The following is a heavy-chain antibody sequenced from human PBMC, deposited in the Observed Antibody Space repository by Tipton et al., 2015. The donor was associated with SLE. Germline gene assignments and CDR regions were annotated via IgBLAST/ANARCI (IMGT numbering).Heavy chain of an antibody. J-gene: IGHJ3*02. V-gene: IGHV4-4*07. D-gene: IGHD6-13*01. Sequence: TLSLTCTASGGSISSYYWSWIRQPAGKGLEWIGRIYTSGSTNYNPSLKSRVTISVDTSKNQFSLKLSSVTAADTAVYYCAIAAAGSDAFDIWGQGTMVTVSS. CDR2: IYTSGST. CDR3: AIAAAGSDAFDI. CDR1: GGSISSYY.